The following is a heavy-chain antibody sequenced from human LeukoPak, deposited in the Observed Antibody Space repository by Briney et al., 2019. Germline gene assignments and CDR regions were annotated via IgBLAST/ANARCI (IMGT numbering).Heavy chain of an antibody. Sequence: PGGSLRLSCAASGFTFSNYGMSWVRRAPEKGLEWVSTISGSGYSTYYADSVKGRFTISRDNSKNTLYLQMNSLRAEDTAVYYCAKHIMTGTWFFDSWGQGTLVTVSS. CDR3: AKHIMTGTWFFDS. D-gene: IGHD3-9*01. V-gene: IGHV3-23*01. CDR2: ISGSGYST. J-gene: IGHJ4*02. CDR1: GFTFSNYG.